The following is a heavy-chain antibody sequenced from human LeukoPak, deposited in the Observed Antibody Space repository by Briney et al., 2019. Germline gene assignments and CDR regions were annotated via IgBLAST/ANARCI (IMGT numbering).Heavy chain of an antibody. V-gene: IGHV5-51*01. CDR1: GYRFNAYW. CDR2: IYPDDSDT. CDR3: ARPNITSYYDSRGYDAFDV. D-gene: IGHD3-22*01. Sequence: GESLKISCKGSGYRFNAYWIAWVRQMPGKGLEWMGIIYPDDSDTRYSPSFQGQATISADKSVRTDYLQWSSLKASDTATYYCARPNITSYYDSRGYDAFDVWGQGTMVTVSS. J-gene: IGHJ3*01.